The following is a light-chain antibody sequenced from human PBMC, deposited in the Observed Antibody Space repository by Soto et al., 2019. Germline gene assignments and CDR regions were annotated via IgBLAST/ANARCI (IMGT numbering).Light chain of an antibody. V-gene: IGLV1-44*01. CDR1: SSNIGSHV. J-gene: IGLJ3*02. Sequence: QSVLTQPPSASGTPGQRVTISCSGSSSNIGSHVVYWYQQLAGTAPKLLMYNNNQRPSGVPDRFSGSKSGTSASLAISGHQSEDEADYYCAAWDDSLDGWVFGGGTKLTVL. CDR2: NNN. CDR3: AAWDDSLDGWV.